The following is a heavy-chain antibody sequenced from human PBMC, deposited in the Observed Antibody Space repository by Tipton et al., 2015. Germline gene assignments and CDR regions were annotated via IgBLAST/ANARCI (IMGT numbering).Heavy chain of an antibody. V-gene: IGHV4-61*01. J-gene: IGHJ1*01. Sequence: TLSLTCTVSGVSVTSGSFYWSWIRQSPGKGLEWIGHIYHTGSTIYNPSLKSRVTISLDRSKNQFSLRLTSVTAADTAMYYCARDAGIVAAPSRYFHYWGQGTLVTVSS. CDR2: IYHTGST. CDR3: ARDAGIVAAPSRYFHY. D-gene: IGHD2-15*01. CDR1: GVSVTSGSFY.